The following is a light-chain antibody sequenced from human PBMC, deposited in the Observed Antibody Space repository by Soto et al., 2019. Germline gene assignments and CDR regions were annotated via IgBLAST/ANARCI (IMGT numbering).Light chain of an antibody. V-gene: IGKV3-20*01. Sequence: EFVLTQSPATLSLSPGERATLSCRASESVSSNYLAWHQQKPGQAPRLLIYGASSRATDIPDRFSGSGSGTDFILTISRLEPEDFAVYYCQQYGRSPYTFGQGTKLEIK. J-gene: IGKJ2*01. CDR2: GAS. CDR1: ESVSSNY. CDR3: QQYGRSPYT.